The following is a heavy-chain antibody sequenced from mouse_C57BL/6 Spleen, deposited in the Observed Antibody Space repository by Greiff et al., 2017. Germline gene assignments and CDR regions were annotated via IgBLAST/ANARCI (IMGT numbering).Heavy chain of an antibody. D-gene: IGHD2-3*01. CDR3: ARFLWDGCLAY. J-gene: IGHJ3*01. CDR2: IYPGDGDT. CDR1: GYAFSSSW. Sequence: QVQLQQSGPELVKPGASVKISCKASGYAFSSSWMHWVKQRPGKGLEWIGRIYPGDGDTNYNGKFKGKATLTADKSSSTAYMQLSSLTSEDSAVYYCARFLWDGCLAYWGQGTLVTVSA. V-gene: IGHV1-82*01.